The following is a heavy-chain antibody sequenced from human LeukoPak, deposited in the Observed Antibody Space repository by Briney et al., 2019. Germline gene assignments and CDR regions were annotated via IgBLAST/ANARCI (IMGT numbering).Heavy chain of an antibody. CDR3: AKDKEDGGFDY. CDR1: GFTFSSYE. J-gene: IGHJ4*02. CDR2: ISSSGGTR. D-gene: IGHD3-10*01. Sequence: GGSLRLSCAASGFTFSSYEMNWVRQAPGKGLEWVSYISSSGGTRYYADSVKGRFTISRDNSKNTLYLQMNSLRAEDTAVYYCAKDKEDGGFDYWGQGTLVTVSS. V-gene: IGHV3-23*01.